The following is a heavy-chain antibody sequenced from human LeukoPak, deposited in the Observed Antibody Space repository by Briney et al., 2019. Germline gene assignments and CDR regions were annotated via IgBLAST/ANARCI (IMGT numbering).Heavy chain of an antibody. CDR2: IYPCDSDT. D-gene: IGHD4/OR15-4a*01. Sequence: GESLKISCKGSGYSFPTYWIGWVRQMPGKGLEWMGIIYPCDSDTRYSPSFQGQVTISADRSISTADLQWSSLKASDTAMYYCARGFYGGYYYYYYMDVWGKGTTVTVSS. J-gene: IGHJ6*03. CDR1: GYSFPTYW. V-gene: IGHV5-51*01. CDR3: ARGFYGGYYYYYYMDV.